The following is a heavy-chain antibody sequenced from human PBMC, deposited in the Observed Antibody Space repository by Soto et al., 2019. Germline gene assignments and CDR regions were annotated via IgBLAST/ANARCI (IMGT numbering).Heavy chain of an antibody. J-gene: IGHJ4*02. CDR2: IYPSGHT. CDR1: GGSISSGYHS. V-gene: IGHV4-30-2*01. CDR3: ARGGLDCGSNSDFFDY. Sequence: PSETLSLTCAVAGGSISSGYHSWNWIRQPPGGGLEWIGYIYPSGHTYYNPSLKSRVSISGDRSRNQFALKLDSVAAADTAVYYCARGGLDCGSNSDFFDYWGRGTLVTVSS. D-gene: IGHD4-4*01.